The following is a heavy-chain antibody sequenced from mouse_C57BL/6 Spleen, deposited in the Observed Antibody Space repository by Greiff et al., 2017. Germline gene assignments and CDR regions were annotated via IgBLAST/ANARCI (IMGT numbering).Heavy chain of an antibody. Sequence: QVQLQQSGPGLVQPSQSLSITCTVSGFSLTSYGVHWVRQSPGKGLEWLGVIWSGGSTDYNAAFISRLSISKDNSKSQVFFKMNSLQADDTAIDYCARVAAQATWFAYWGQGTLVTVSA. D-gene: IGHD3-2*02. CDR2: IWSGGST. J-gene: IGHJ3*01. CDR1: GFSLTSYG. CDR3: ARVAAQATWFAY. V-gene: IGHV2-2*01.